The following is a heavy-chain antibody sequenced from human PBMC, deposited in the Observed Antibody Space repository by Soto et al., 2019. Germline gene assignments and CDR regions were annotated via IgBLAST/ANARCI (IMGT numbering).Heavy chain of an antibody. D-gene: IGHD3-3*01. CDR3: ARTGRGADYDFWSGYYYYYGMDV. V-gene: IGHV3-7*01. CDR2: IKQDGSEK. CDR1: GFTFSSYW. J-gene: IGHJ6*02. Sequence: GESLKISCAAYGFTFSSYWMSWVRQAPGKGLEWVANIKQDGSEKYYVDSVKGRFTISRDNAKNSLYLQMNSLRAEVTAVYYCARTGRGADYDFWSGYYYYYGMDVWGQGTTVTVSS.